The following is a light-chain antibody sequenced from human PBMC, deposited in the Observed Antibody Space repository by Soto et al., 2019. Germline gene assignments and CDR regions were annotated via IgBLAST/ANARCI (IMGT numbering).Light chain of an antibody. J-gene: IGKJ4*01. CDR3: LQDYDYPLT. CDR2: ATS. CDR1: QGIRND. V-gene: IGKV1-6*01. Sequence: AIQMTQSPSSLSASVGDRVTITCRASQGIRNDLGWYQQKPGKAPKLLIYATSTLQSGVPSRFSGSGSGTDFTLTIGSLQPEDFATYYCLQDYDYPLTFGGGTKVEIK.